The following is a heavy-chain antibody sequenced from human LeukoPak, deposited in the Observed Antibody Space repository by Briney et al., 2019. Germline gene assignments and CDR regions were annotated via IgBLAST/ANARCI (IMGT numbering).Heavy chain of an antibody. D-gene: IGHD5-18*01. Sequence: SETLSLTCTVSGGSISSSSYFWGWIRQPPGKGLEWIGSIYYSGSTYYNPSLESRVSVSVDTSKNQFSLKLRSVTAADTAVYYCARRGYSYGYPDHWGQGTLVTVSS. V-gene: IGHV4-39*01. CDR1: GGSISSSSYF. J-gene: IGHJ1*01. CDR3: ARRGYSYGYPDH. CDR2: IYYSGST.